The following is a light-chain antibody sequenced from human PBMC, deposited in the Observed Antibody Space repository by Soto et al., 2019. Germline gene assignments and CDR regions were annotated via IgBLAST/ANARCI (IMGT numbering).Light chain of an antibody. CDR3: QQYGSSPWT. CDR2: GAS. Sequence: EIVMTQSPATLSVSPGETATLSCRASQSVSSSYLAGYQQKPGQAPRLLIYGASSRATGIPDRFSGSGSGTDFTLTISRLEPEDFAVYYCQQYGSSPWTFGQGTKVDI. V-gene: IGKV3-20*01. CDR1: QSVSSSY. J-gene: IGKJ1*01.